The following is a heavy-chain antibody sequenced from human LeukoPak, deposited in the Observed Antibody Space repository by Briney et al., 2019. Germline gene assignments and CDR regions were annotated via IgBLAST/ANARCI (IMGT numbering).Heavy chain of an antibody. CDR2: IIPIFGTA. CDR1: GGTFSSYA. J-gene: IGHJ3*02. Sequence: SVKVSCKASGGTFSSYAISWVRQAPGQGLEWMGGIIPIFGTANYAQKFQGRVTITADKSTSTAYMELSSLRSEDTAVYYCARVSGYSYGDSFDTWGQGTMVTVSS. V-gene: IGHV1-69*06. CDR3: ARVSGYSYGDSFDT. D-gene: IGHD5-18*01.